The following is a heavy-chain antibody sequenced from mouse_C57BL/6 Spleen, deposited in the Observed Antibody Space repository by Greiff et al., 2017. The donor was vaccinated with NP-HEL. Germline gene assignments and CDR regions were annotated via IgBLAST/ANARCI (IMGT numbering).Heavy chain of an antibody. V-gene: IGHV5-4*01. J-gene: IGHJ3*01. D-gene: IGHD3-1*01. CDR2: ISDGGSYT. CDR3: AREARLRGFFAY. Sequence: EVKLVESGGGLVKPGGSLKLSCAASGFTFSSYAMSWVRQTPEKRLEWVATISDGGSYTYYPDNVKGRFTISRDNAKNNLYLQMSHLKSEGTAMYYCAREARLRGFFAYWGQGTLVTVSA. CDR1: GFTFSSYA.